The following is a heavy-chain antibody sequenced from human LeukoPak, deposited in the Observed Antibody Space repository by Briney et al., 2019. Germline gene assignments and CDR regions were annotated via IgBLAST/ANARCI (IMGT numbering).Heavy chain of an antibody. CDR3: AKDTYSSSPYYFDY. D-gene: IGHD6-6*01. V-gene: IGHV3-23*01. J-gene: IGHJ4*02. CDR2: ISSGGST. CDR1: GFTFNNYA. Sequence: PGGSLRLSCAASGFTFNNYAMSWVRQAPGKGLKWVSGISSGGSTYYADSVKGRFTISRDNSKNTLFLQMNNLRAEDTAVYYCAKDTYSSSPYYFDYWGQGTLVTVSS.